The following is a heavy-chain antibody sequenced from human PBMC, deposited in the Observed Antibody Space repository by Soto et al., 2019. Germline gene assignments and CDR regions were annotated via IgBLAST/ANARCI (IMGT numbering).Heavy chain of an antibody. J-gene: IGHJ4*02. CDR1: GYSFRNYG. CDR2: IGAYNGNT. V-gene: IGHV1-18*01. D-gene: IGHD2-15*01. Sequence: QVQLVQSGAEAKKPGASVKVSCKSSGYSFRNYGITWVRQALGQGLEWMGWIGAYNGNTNYAQKFQGRLTMTTDTSTSTAYLELRSLRSDDTAVYYCARDSLPMAVAAPDNWGQGTLVTVSS. CDR3: ARDSLPMAVAAPDN.